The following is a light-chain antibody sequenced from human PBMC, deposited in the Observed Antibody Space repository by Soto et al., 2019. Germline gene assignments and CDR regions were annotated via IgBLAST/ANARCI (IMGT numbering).Light chain of an antibody. CDR1: SSDIGDYNY. J-gene: IGLJ1*01. Sequence: QSALTQPASVSGSPGQSITISCTGTSSDIGDYNYVSWYQQHPGKAPKLIIYEVTNRPSGVSYRFSGSKSGDTASQTISGLQAEDEADYYCSSYSSSTTLPYVFGTGTKVTVL. V-gene: IGLV2-14*03. CDR2: EVT. CDR3: SSYSSSTTLPYV.